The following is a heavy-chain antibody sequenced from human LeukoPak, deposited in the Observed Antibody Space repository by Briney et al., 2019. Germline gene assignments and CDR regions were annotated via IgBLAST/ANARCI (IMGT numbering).Heavy chain of an antibody. V-gene: IGHV3-23*01. Sequence: GGSLRLSCAASGFTFSSYATSWVRQAPGKGLEWVSYISDSGGSTYYADSVKGQFTISRDNSKNTLYLQMNSLRAEDTALYYCAKSGGYTGGWYNYWGQGTLVTVSS. J-gene: IGHJ4*02. D-gene: IGHD6-19*01. CDR2: ISDSGGST. CDR1: GFTFSSYA. CDR3: AKSGGYTGGWYNY.